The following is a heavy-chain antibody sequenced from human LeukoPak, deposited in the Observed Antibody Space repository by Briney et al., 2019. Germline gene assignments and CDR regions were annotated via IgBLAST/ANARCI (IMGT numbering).Heavy chain of an antibody. V-gene: IGHV4-61*01. CDR2: ISYSGST. J-gene: IGHJ4*02. D-gene: IGHD3-10*01. Sequence: PSETLSLTCTVSGGSVSSGSDYWSWIRQPPGKGLEWIGHISYSGSTNYNPSLKSRVTISLDTSKNQLSLKLSSVTTADTAVYYCARRQAALWFGELWGQGTLVTVSS. CDR1: GGSVSSGSDY. CDR3: ARRQAALWFGEL.